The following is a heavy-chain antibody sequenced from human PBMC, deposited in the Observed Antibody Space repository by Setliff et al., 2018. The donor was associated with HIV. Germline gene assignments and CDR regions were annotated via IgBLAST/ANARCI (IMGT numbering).Heavy chain of an antibody. V-gene: IGHV4-39*02. Sequence: KASETLSLTCTVSGVSTSSTSYYWGWIRQPPGKGLEWIGYIYYSGNTYYNPSLKSRVTISVDTSKNHFSLKLNSVTAADTAVYFCARPTTGVGGGAAFDIWGQGTMVTVSS. CDR1: GVSTSSTSYY. CDR2: IYYSGNT. J-gene: IGHJ3*02. D-gene: IGHD2-8*01. CDR3: ARPTTGVGGGAAFDI.